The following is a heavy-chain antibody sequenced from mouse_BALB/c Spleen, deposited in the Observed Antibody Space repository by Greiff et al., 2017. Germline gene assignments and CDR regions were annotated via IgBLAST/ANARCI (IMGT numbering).Heavy chain of an antibody. Sequence: VQRVESGAELVRPGASVTLSCKASGYTFTDYEMHWVKQTPVHGLEWIGVIDTETGGTAYNQKFKGKATLTADKSSSTAYMELRSLTSEDSAVYYGTGWGWGYYAYWGQGTLVTVSA. J-gene: IGHJ3*01. CDR1: GYTFTDYE. V-gene: IGHV1-15*01. D-gene: IGHD3-1*01. CDR2: IDTETGGT. CDR3: TGWGWGYYAY.